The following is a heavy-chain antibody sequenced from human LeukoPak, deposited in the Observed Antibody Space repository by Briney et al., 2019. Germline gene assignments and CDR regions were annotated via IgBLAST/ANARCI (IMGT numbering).Heavy chain of an antibody. CDR3: ARHKRYCSGGSCYSFFQH. D-gene: IGHD2-15*01. V-gene: IGHV4-34*01. CDR2: INHSGST. J-gene: IGHJ1*01. CDR1: GGSFSGYY. Sequence: SETLSLTCAVYGGSFSGYYWSWIRQPPGKGLEWIGEINHSGSTNYNPSLKSRVTISVDTSKNQFSLKLSSVTAADTAVYYCARHKRYCSGGSCYSFFQHWGQGTLVTVSS.